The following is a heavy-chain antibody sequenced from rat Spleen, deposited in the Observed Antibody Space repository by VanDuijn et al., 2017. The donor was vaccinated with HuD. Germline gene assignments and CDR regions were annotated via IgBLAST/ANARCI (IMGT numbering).Heavy chain of an antibody. CDR2: ISTGGTNT. CDR1: ELNFSDYD. CDR3: ARHGGLRNWFAY. V-gene: IGHV5S13*01. Sequence: EVKLVESGGALVQPGRPLKISCADSELNFSDYDMAWVRQTPAKGLEWIASISTGGTNTYYRDSGKGRFTISRDDAKNTQYLQMDSLRSEDTATYYCARHGGLRNWFAYWGQGTLVTVSS. J-gene: IGHJ3*01. D-gene: IGHD1-11*01.